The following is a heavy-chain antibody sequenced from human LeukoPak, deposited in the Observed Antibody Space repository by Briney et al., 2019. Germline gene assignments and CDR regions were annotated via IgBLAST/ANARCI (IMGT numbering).Heavy chain of an antibody. V-gene: IGHV1-18*01. CDR1: GYTFSSYG. J-gene: IGHJ6*03. D-gene: IGHD1-1*01. Sequence: PGASVKVSCKASGYTFSSYGISWVRQAPGQGLEWMGWISAYNGNTNYAQKLQGRVTMTTDTSTSTAYMELRSLRSDDTAVYYCARDWNREYYYYYYMDVWGKGTTVTVSS. CDR3: ARDWNREYYYYYYMDV. CDR2: ISAYNGNT.